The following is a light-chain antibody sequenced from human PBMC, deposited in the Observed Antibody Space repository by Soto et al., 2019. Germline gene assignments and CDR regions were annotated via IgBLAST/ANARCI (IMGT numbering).Light chain of an antibody. CDR2: KAS. Sequence: DIQMTQSPSTLSASVGDRVTITCRASQSISSWLAWYQQKPGRAPNLLIYKASNLESGVPSRFSGSGSGTEFTLTISSLQPEDFATYYCQQYHSNPLTFGGGTKVEIK. V-gene: IGKV1-5*03. CDR3: QQYHSNPLT. J-gene: IGKJ4*01. CDR1: QSISSW.